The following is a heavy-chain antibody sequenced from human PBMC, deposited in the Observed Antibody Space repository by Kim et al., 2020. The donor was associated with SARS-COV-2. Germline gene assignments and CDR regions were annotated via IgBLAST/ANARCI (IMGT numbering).Heavy chain of an antibody. Sequence: SETLSLTCIVSDDSISSNNYYWGWLRQPPGKGLEWIGSVFFSGSTYYNPSLKSPVTISVAKSKNQLPLNLNPVTAPDTSIYSCATRAGYSSGWYYFDHRG. D-gene: IGHD6-19*01. J-gene: IGHJ4*01. CDR1: DDSISSNNYY. CDR2: VFFSGST. V-gene: IGHV4-39*01. CDR3: ATRAGYSSGWYYFDH.